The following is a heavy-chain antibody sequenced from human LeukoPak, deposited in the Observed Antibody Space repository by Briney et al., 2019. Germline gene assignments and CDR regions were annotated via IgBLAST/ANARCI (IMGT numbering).Heavy chain of an antibody. Sequence: PSETLSRTCAVSGGAISSYHWSWIRQPAGKGLEWIGRIYTSGSTSYNPSLKSRVTMSVDTSKNQFSLKLSSVTAADTAVYYCARWQVYVDTDWGQGTLVTVSS. J-gene: IGHJ4*02. CDR2: IYTSGST. V-gene: IGHV4-4*07. CDR1: GGAISSYH. CDR3: ARWQVYVDTD. D-gene: IGHD5-18*01.